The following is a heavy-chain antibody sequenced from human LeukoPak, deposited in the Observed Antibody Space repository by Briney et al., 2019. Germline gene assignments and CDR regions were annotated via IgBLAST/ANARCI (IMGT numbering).Heavy chain of an antibody. CDR2: IYYSGTA. V-gene: IGHV4-39*07. D-gene: IGHD3-3*01. CDR1: GGSITSRSHY. Sequence: PSETLSLTCTVSGGSITSRSHYWGWIRQPPGKGLEWIVTIYYSGTALYHPSLKSRVTISVDTSKNQFSLNLTSVTAADTAVYYCARRFDYDFWSGSDYDFDYWGRGTLVVVSS. CDR3: ARRFDYDFWSGSDYDFDY. J-gene: IGHJ4*02.